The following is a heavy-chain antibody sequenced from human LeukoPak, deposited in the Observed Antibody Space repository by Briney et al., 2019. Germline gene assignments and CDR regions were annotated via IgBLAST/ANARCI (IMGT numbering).Heavy chain of an antibody. D-gene: IGHD3-22*01. V-gene: IGHV4-59*01. CDR1: GGSISNYY. J-gene: IGHJ4*02. Sequence: SETLSLTCSVSGGSISNYYWNWIRQPPGKGLEWIGYFYHSGSTNYNPSLKSRVTISVDTSKNHFSLKLSSVTAADTAVYYCARGQWLPVFDFWGQGTLVTVSS. CDR3: ARGQWLPVFDF. CDR2: FYHSGST.